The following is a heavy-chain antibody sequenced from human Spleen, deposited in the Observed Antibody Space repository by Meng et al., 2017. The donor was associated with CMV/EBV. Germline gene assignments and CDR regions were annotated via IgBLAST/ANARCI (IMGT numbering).Heavy chain of an antibody. J-gene: IGHJ4*02. D-gene: IGHD3-3*01. Sequence: GGSLRLSCADSGFTFSNYSMKWVRQAPGKGLEWVSSISSRSTYIYYADSVKGRFTISRDNAKNSLYLQMNSLRGEDTAVYYCARDPYDFWSGNAGYFDYWGQGTLVTVSS. V-gene: IGHV3-21*01. CDR1: GFTFSNYS. CDR3: ARDPYDFWSGNAGYFDY. CDR2: ISSRSTYI.